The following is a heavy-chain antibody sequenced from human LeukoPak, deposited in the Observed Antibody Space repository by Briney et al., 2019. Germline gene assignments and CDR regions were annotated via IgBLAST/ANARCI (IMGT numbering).Heavy chain of an antibody. Sequence: SETLSLTCTVSGDSISNNIWWNWVRQPPGKGLEWIGEIFHSGSTNYNPSLKSRVTISLDKSKNQVALRVDSLTAADTAVYYCAKNAWYCLDYWGQGTLVTVSS. CDR1: GDSISNNIW. V-gene: IGHV4-4*02. CDR2: IFHSGST. J-gene: IGHJ4*02. D-gene: IGHD6-13*01. CDR3: AKNAWYCLDY.